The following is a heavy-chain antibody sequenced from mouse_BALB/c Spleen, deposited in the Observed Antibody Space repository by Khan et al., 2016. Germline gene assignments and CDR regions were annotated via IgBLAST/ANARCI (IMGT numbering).Heavy chain of an antibody. CDR2: IFPGSGST. V-gene: IGHV1-77*01. Sequence: QVQLKQSGTELPRPGASVKLSCKASGYTFTDYYLHWVTQRTGQGLEWIGEIFPGSGSTYYNEKFKGKASLTADTSSSTAYMQLSSLTSEDSAVYFCARSYYGYFAMDYWGHGASVTVSS. J-gene: IGHJ4*01. CDR3: ARSYYGYFAMDY. D-gene: IGHD1-2*01. CDR1: GYTFTDYY.